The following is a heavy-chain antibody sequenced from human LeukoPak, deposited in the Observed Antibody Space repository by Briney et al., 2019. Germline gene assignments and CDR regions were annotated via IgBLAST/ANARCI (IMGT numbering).Heavy chain of an antibody. CDR2: INPNSGGT. D-gene: IGHD6-13*01. V-gene: IGHV1-2*02. CDR3: ARDLSRIAAAGIDY. CDR1: GYTFTGYY. Sequence: ASAKVSCKASGYTFTGYYMHWVRQAPGQGLEWMGWINPNSGGTNYAQKFQGRVTMTRDTSISTAYMELSRLRSDDTAVYYCARDLSRIAAAGIDYWGQGTLVTVSS. J-gene: IGHJ4*02.